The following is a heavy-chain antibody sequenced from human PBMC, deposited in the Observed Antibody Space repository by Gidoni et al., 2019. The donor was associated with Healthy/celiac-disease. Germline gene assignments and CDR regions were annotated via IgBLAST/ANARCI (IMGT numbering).Heavy chain of an antibody. V-gene: IGHV3-23*01. J-gene: IGHJ5*02. CDR1: GFTFSSYA. CDR2: ISGSGGST. CDR3: AKATRDLGPVFPFWFDP. D-gene: IGHD2-21*01. Sequence: EVQLLESGGGLVQPGGSLRLSCAASGFTFSSYAMSWVRQAPGKGLEWVSAISGSGGSTYYADSVKGRFTISRDNSKNTLYLQMNSLRAEDTAVYYCAKATRDLGPVFPFWFDPWGQGTLVTVSS.